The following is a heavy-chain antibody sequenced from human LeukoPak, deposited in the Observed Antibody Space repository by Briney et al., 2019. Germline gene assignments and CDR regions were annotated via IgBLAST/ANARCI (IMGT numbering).Heavy chain of an antibody. CDR2: INPNSGGT. Sequence: GASVKVSCKASGYTFTGYYMHWVRQAPGQGLEWMGWINPNSGGTNYAQKFQGRVTMTRDTSISTAYMELSRLRSDDTAVYYCVRLYDFDSSGYYSGDYWGQGTLVTVSS. V-gene: IGHV1-2*02. J-gene: IGHJ4*02. D-gene: IGHD3-22*01. CDR3: VRLYDFDSSGYYSGDY. CDR1: GYTFTGYY.